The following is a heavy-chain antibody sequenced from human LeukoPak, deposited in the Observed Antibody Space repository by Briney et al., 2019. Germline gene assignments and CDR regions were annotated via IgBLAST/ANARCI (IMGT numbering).Heavy chain of an antibody. CDR3: ARELRLRRFDY. J-gene: IGHJ4*02. Sequence: SETLSLTCAVYGGSFSGYYWSWIRQPPGKGLEWIGEINHSGSTNYNPSLKSRVTISVDTSKNQFSLKLSSVTAADTAVYYCARELRLRRFDYWGQGTLVTVSS. CDR2: INHSGST. D-gene: IGHD5-12*01. V-gene: IGHV4-34*01. CDR1: GGSFSGYY.